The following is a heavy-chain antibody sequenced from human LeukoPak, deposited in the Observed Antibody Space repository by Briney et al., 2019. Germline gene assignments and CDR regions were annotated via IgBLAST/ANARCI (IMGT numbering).Heavy chain of an antibody. J-gene: IGHJ4*02. CDR2: ISGSGGST. CDR3: AKEIMDFYSSSWYGLGDDY. D-gene: IGHD6-13*01. Sequence: PGGSLRLSCAASGFTFSSYAMSWVRQAPGKGLEWVSAISGSGGSTYYADSVKGRFTISRDNSKNTLYLQMNSLGAEDTAVYYCAKEIMDFYSSSWYGLGDDYWGQGTLVTVSS. V-gene: IGHV3-23*01. CDR1: GFTFSSYA.